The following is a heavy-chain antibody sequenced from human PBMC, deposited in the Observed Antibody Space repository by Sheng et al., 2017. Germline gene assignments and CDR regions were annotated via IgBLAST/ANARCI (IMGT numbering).Heavy chain of an antibody. Sequence: EVQLAESGGGLAQPGGSLRLSCAASGFPFRSYEMHWVRQTPGKGLELVSYISSIGSTIYYADSVKGRFTVSRDNTKNSLSLQMNSLRAEDTAVYYCARGDGYNYFDHWGQGILVTVSS. CDR2: ISSIGSTI. V-gene: IGHV3-48*03. CDR1: GFPFRSYE. D-gene: IGHD5-12*01. J-gene: IGHJ4*02. CDR3: ARGDGYNYFDH.